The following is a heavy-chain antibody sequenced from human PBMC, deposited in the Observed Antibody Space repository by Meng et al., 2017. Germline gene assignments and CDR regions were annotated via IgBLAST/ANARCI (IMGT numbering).Heavy chain of an antibody. V-gene: IGHV1-46*01. CDR3: AKGYALRCLRGGGSCRRPNYYFDY. J-gene: IGHJ4*02. CDR2: INPSGGST. CDR1: GYTFTSYY. Sequence: ASVKVSCKASGYTFTSYYMHWVRQAPGQGLEWMGIINPSGGSTSYAQKFQGRVTMTRDTSTSTVYMELSSLRSEDTAVYYCAKGYALRCLRGGGSCRRPNYYFDYWGQGTLVTVSS. D-gene: IGHD2-15*01.